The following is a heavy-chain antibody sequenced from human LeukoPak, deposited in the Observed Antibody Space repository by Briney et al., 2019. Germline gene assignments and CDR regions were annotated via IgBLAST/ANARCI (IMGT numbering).Heavy chain of an antibody. CDR1: GFTFSSYS. CDR2: IKQDGSEK. J-gene: IGHJ5*02. Sequence: GGSLRLSCAASGFTFSSYSMNWVRQAPGKGLEWVANIKQDGSEKYYVDSVKGRFTISRDNAKNSLYLQMNSLRAEDTAVYYCARDRSRGFDPWGQGTLVTVSS. CDR3: ARDRSRGFDP. V-gene: IGHV3-7*01.